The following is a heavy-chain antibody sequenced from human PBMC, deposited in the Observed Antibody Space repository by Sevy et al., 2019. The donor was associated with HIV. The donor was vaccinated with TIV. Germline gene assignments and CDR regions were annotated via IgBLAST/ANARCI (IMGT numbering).Heavy chain of an antibody. CDR3: AKATYYYDSSGYYQFDY. D-gene: IGHD3-22*01. CDR2: ISWNSGSI. Sequence: GGSLRLSCAASGFTFDDYAMHWVRQAPGNGLEWVSGISWNSGSIGYADSVKGRFTISRDNAKNSLYLQMNSLRAEDTALYYCAKATYYYDSSGYYQFDYWGQGTLVTVSS. V-gene: IGHV3-9*01. CDR1: GFTFDDYA. J-gene: IGHJ4*02.